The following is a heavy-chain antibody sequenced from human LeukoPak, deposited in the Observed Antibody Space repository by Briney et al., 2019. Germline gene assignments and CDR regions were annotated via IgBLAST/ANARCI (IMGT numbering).Heavy chain of an antibody. CDR3: ARDTGIAVPGGMDV. Sequence: GGSLRLSCAASGFTFSDFGMHWVRQAPGKGLEWVSYISSSSSYTNYADSVKGRFTISRDNAKNSLYLQMNSLRAEDTAVYYCARDTGIAVPGGMDVWGQGTTVTVSS. D-gene: IGHD6-19*01. CDR2: ISSSSSYT. CDR1: GFTFSDFG. V-gene: IGHV3-11*06. J-gene: IGHJ6*02.